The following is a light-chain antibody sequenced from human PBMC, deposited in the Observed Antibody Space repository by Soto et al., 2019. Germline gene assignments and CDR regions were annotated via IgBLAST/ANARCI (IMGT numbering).Light chain of an antibody. J-gene: IGKJ1*01. CDR1: KTISSW. CDR2: KAS. CDR3: QTYTSYSEE. V-gene: IGKV1-5*03. Sequence: QRRLSNASHCGAVLKIVAIAGRGSKTISSWLAWYQQKPGKAPKLLIYKASTLKSGVPSSFSGSGSATEITLPLTRQRRDAVATYYCQTYTSYSEEFGEGTKVDIK.